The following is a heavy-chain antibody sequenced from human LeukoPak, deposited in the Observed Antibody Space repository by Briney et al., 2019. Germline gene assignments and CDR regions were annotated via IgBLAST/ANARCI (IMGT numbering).Heavy chain of an antibody. Sequence: PSETLSVTCAVYGGSFSGYYWSWIRQPPGNGLEWIGEINHSGSTNYNPSLKSRVTISVDTSKNQFSLKLSSVTAADTAVYYCARHDLGQWLADYWGQGTLVTVSS. V-gene: IGHV4-34*01. J-gene: IGHJ4*02. CDR1: GGSFSGYY. D-gene: IGHD6-19*01. CDR3: ARHDLGQWLADY. CDR2: INHSGST.